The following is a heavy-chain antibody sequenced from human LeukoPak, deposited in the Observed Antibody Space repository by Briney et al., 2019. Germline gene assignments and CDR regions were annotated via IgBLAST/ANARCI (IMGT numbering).Heavy chain of an antibody. J-gene: IGHJ6*03. V-gene: IGHV3-30*04. Sequence: GGSLRLSCTASGFSFSSYSMHWVRQAPGKGLEWVAVIGSDAITKYYADFVKGRFTISRDNSKNTLYLQMNSLKGDDTAVYYCAKDSAFYYIDVWGKGTTVIISS. CDR2: IGSDAITK. CDR1: GFSFSSYS. CDR3: AKDSAFYYIDV. D-gene: IGHD3-10*01.